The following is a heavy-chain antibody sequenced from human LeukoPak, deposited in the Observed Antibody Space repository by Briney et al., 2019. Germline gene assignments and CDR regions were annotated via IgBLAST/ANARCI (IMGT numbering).Heavy chain of an antibody. CDR1: GFTFSSYA. J-gene: IGHJ4*02. CDR2: IRGSGEST. CDR3: AKDAYGDYSSDY. D-gene: IGHD4-17*01. V-gene: IGHV3-23*01. Sequence: GGSLRLSCAASGFTFSSYAMNGVRQAPGKGREWVSLIRGSGESTYYADSVKGRCTISRDNSNNTLYLQMNSRRAEDAAVYYCAKDAYGDYSSDYWGQGTLVTVSS.